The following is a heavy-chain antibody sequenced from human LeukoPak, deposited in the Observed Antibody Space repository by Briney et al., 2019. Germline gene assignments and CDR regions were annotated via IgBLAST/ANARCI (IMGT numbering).Heavy chain of an antibody. CDR1: GFTVSSNY. Sequence: GGSLRLSCAASGFTVSSNYMSWVRQAPGKGLEWVSVIYSGGSTYYADSVKGRFTISRDNSKNTLYLQMNSLRAEDTAIYYCAKDRGSVGADFDYWGQGTLITVSS. D-gene: IGHD1-26*01. J-gene: IGHJ4*02. CDR2: IYSGGST. CDR3: AKDRGSVGADFDY. V-gene: IGHV3-53*01.